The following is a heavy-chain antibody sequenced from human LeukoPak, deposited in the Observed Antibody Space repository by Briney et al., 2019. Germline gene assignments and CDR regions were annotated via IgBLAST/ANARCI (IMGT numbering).Heavy chain of an antibody. CDR1: GFTFSSYA. D-gene: IGHD3-9*01. J-gene: IGHJ4*02. CDR2: ISGSGGST. Sequence: GGSLRLSCAASGFTFSSYAMSWARQAPGKGLEWVSDISGSGGSTYYADSVKGRFTISRDNSKNTLYLQMNSLRAEDTAVYYCAKDQHYDILTSAIDYWGQGTLVTVSS. CDR3: AKDQHYDILTSAIDY. V-gene: IGHV3-23*01.